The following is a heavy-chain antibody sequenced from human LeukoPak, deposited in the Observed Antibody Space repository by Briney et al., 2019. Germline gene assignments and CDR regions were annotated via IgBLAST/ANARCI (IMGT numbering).Heavy chain of an antibody. CDR1: GYTFTGYY. J-gene: IGHJ5*02. V-gene: IGHV7-4-1*02. CDR2: INTNTGNP. D-gene: IGHD6-6*01. CDR3: ARDHRLAARRLNWFDP. Sequence: ASVKVSCKASGYTFTGYYMHWVRQAPGQGLEWMGWINTNTGNPTYAQGFTGRFVFSLDTSVSTAYLQISSLKAEDTAVYYCARDHRLAARRLNWFDPWGQGTLVTVSS.